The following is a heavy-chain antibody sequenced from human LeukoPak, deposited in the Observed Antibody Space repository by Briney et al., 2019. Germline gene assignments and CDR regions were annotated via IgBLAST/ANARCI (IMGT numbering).Heavy chain of an antibody. J-gene: IGHJ4*02. V-gene: IGHV4-38-2*02. CDR2: IYHSGST. Sequence: SETLSLTCTVSGYSISSGYYWGWIRQPPGKGLEWIGSIYHSGSTYYNPSLKSRVTISVDTSKNQFSLKLSSVTAADTAVYYRARWYYDSSGYYYFDYWGQGTLVTVSS. CDR3: ARWYYDSSGYYYFDY. CDR1: GYSISSGYY. D-gene: IGHD3-22*01.